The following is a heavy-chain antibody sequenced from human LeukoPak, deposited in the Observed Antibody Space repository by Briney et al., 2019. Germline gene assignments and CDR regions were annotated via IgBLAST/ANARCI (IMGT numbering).Heavy chain of an antibody. Sequence: GASVKVSCKASGGTFSSYAISWVRQAPGQGLEWMGWISAYNGNTNYAQKLQGRVTMTTDTSTSTAYMELRSLRSDDTAVYYCARDRPAATPESFDYWGQGTLVTVSS. J-gene: IGHJ4*02. V-gene: IGHV1-18*01. CDR3: ARDRPAATPESFDY. CDR1: GGTFSSYA. CDR2: ISAYNGNT. D-gene: IGHD2-2*02.